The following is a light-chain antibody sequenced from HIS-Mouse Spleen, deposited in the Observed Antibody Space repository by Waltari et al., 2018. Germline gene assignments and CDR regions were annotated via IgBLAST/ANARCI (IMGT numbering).Light chain of an antibody. Sequence: DIQLTQSPSFLSASVGDRVTITCRASQGISRYLAWYQQKQGKAPKLLIYAATTLQSGVPSRFSGSGSGTEFTLTISSLQPEDFATYYGQQLNSYPPTFGQGTKVEIK. CDR1: QGISRY. J-gene: IGKJ1*01. CDR3: QQLNSYPPT. CDR2: AAT. V-gene: IGKV1-9*01.